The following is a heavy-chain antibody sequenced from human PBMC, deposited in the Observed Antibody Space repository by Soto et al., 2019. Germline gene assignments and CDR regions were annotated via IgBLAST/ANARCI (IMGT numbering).Heavy chain of an antibody. V-gene: IGHV5-51*01. CDR3: ARTPRSSGYPEGY. D-gene: IGHD3-22*01. J-gene: IGHJ4*02. CDR2: IYPSDSDT. Sequence: PGESLKISCQVSGYTFTIYWIGWVRQMPGKGLEWMGIIYPSDSDTRYSPSFQGQVTISADQSINTAYLQWDSLKASDTAIYYCARTPRSSGYPEGYWGQGTLVTVSS. CDR1: GYTFTIYW.